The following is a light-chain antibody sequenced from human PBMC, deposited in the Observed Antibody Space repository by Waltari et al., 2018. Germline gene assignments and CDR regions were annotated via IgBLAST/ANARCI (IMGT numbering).Light chain of an antibody. J-gene: IGLJ3*02. CDR1: ALPKKY. Sequence: SYELTQPPSVSVSPGQTARITCSGDALPKKYAYWYQQNTGQAPVLVLYEASKRPSGIPERFSGSSSGTMATLTISGAQVEDEADYYCYSTDSSGNHRVFGGGTKLTVL. CDR2: EAS. CDR3: YSTDSSGNHRV. V-gene: IGLV3-10*01.